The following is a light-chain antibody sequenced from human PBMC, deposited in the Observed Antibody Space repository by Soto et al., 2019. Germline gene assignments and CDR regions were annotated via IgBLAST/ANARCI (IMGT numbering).Light chain of an antibody. Sequence: QSALTQPASVSGSPGQSLTISCTGTSSDLGSYNLVSWYQQHPGKAPKLMIYEVNKRPSGVSNRFSASKSDNTASLTISGLQAEDEADYYCCSYAGSSTSWVFGGGTKLTVL. CDR1: SSDLGSYNL. V-gene: IGLV2-23*02. CDR2: EVN. J-gene: IGLJ3*02. CDR3: CSYAGSSTSWV.